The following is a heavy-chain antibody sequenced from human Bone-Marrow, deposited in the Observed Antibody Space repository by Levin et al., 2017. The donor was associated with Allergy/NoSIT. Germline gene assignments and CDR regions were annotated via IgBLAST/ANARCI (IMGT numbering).Heavy chain of an antibody. CDR3: ARDRSLAT. J-gene: IGHJ5*02. V-gene: IGHV3-7*01. CDR1: GFTFSSYW. Sequence: GGSLRLSCAASGFTFSSYWMSWVRQAPGKGLEWVANIKQDGSEKHYVDSVKGRFTISRDNTKNSLDLQMISLRAEDTAVYYCARDRSLATWGQGTLVIVSS. CDR2: IKQDGSEK.